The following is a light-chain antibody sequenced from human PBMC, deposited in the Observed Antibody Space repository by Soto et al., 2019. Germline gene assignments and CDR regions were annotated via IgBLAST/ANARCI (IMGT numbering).Light chain of an antibody. J-gene: IGKJ1*01. Sequence: EIVMTQSPATLSVSPGERATLSCRASQSVSSNLAWYQQKPGQAPRLLIYGASTRATGIPARFSGSGSGTEFTLTISSLQSEDFAVYYCQQYNNWLRGWTFRQGTKVDIK. CDR3: QQYNNWLRGWT. CDR2: GAS. V-gene: IGKV3-15*01. CDR1: QSVSSN.